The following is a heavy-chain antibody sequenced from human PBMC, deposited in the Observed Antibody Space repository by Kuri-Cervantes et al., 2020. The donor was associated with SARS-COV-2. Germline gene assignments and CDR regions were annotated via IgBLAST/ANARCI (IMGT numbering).Heavy chain of an antibody. CDR1: GFTFSSYS. CDR2: ISSSGSTI. D-gene: IGHD3-3*01. J-gene: IGHJ4*02. Sequence: GESLKISCAASGFTFSSYSMNWVRQAPGKGLEWVSYISSSGSTIYYADSVKGRFTISRDNAKNSLYLQMNSLRAEDTAVYYCARVAFRDYDFWSGYSGSDYWGQGTLVTVSS. V-gene: IGHV3-48*04. CDR3: ARVAFRDYDFWSGYSGSDY.